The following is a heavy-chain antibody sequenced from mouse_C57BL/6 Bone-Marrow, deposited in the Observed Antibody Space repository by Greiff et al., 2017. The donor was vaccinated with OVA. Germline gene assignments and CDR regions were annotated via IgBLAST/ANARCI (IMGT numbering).Heavy chain of an antibody. CDR1: GIDFSRYW. D-gene: IGHD3-2*02. J-gene: IGHJ3*01. CDR2: INPDSSTI. V-gene: IGHV4-1*01. CDR3: ARDSSGYPAWFAY. Sequence: AASGIDFSRYWMSWVRRAPGKGLEWIGEINPDSSTINYAPSLKDKFIISRDNAKNTLYLQMSKVRPEDTALYYCARDSSGYPAWFAYWGQGTLVTVSA.